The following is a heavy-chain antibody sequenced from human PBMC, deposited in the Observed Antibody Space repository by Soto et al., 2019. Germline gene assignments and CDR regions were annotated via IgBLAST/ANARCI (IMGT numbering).Heavy chain of an antibody. CDR1: WGTFSSYS. Sequence: SVKVSCKASWGTFSSYSFSWVGQGPGQGLEWMGGIIPIFGTANYAQKFQGRVTITADESTSTAYMELSSLRSEDTAVYYCARDHRIYCSGGSCYGFDIWGQGTMVTVSS. V-gene: IGHV1-69*13. D-gene: IGHD2-15*01. CDR2: IIPIFGTA. CDR3: ARDHRIYCSGGSCYGFDI. J-gene: IGHJ3*02.